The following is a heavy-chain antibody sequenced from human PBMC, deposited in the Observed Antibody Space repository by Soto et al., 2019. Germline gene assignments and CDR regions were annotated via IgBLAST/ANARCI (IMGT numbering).Heavy chain of an antibody. V-gene: IGHV3-21*01. Sequence: GGSLRLSCAASGFTFSSYSMNWVRQAPGKGLEWVSSISSSSSYIYYADSVKGRFTISRDNAKNSLYLQMNSLRAEDTAVYYCARDLEYYYDSSGSPPGYWGQGTLVTVPS. J-gene: IGHJ4*02. D-gene: IGHD3-22*01. CDR3: ARDLEYYYDSSGSPPGY. CDR1: GFTFSSYS. CDR2: ISSSSSYI.